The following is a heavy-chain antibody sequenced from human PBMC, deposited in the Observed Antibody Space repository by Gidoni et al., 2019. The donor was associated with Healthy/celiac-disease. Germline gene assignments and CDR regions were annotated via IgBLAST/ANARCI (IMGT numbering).Heavy chain of an antibody. CDR2: IRSKAYGGTT. J-gene: IGHJ4*02. V-gene: IGHV3-49*05. D-gene: IGHD3-22*01. CDR1: GFTFGDYA. Sequence: EVQLVESGGGLVKPGRSLRLSCTASGFTFGDYAMSWFRQAPGKGLEWVGFIRSKAYGGTTEYAASVKGRFTISRDDSKSIAYLQMNSLKTEDTAVYYCTPYYYDSSGYYDLFDYWGQGTLVTVSS. CDR3: TPYYYDSSGYYDLFDY.